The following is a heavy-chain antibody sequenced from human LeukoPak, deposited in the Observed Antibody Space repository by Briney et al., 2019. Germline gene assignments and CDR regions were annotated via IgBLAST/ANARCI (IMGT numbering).Heavy chain of an antibody. Sequence: GRSLRLSCAASGFTFSSYAMHWVRQAPGKGLEWVAVISYDGGNKYYADSVKGRFTISRDNSKNTLYLQMNSLRAEDTAVYYCARGGSRPSYYDFWSGYYLYYYYGMDVWGQGTTVTVSS. V-gene: IGHV3-30-3*01. CDR1: GFTFSSYA. J-gene: IGHJ6*02. CDR3: ARGGSRPSYYDFWSGYYLYYYYGMDV. D-gene: IGHD3-3*01. CDR2: ISYDGGNK.